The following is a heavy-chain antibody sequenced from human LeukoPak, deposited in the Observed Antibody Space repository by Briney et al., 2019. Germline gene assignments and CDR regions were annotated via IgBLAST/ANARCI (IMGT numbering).Heavy chain of an antibody. V-gene: IGHV1-18*01. Sequence: ASVKVSCKASGYTFTSYGISWVRQPPGQGLEWMGWISAYNGNTNYAQKLQGRVTMTTDTSTSTAYMELRSLRSDDTAVYYCARHLRFDYGDLGGWFDPWGQGTLVTVSS. D-gene: IGHD4-17*01. CDR1: GYTFTSYG. J-gene: IGHJ5*02. CDR3: ARHLRFDYGDLGGWFDP. CDR2: ISAYNGNT.